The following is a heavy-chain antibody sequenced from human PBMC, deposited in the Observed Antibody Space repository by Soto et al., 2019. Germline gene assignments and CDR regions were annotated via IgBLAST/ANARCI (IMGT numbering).Heavy chain of an antibody. Sequence: PGESLKISCKGSGHSFTTYWIGWVRQMPGKGLEWMGIIYPGDSDTRYSPSFQGQVTISADKSISTAYLQWSSLKASDTAMYYCARPSIAVAGRYYYYGMDVWGQGTTVTVSS. CDR3: ARPSIAVAGRYYYYGMDV. J-gene: IGHJ6*02. V-gene: IGHV5-51*01. D-gene: IGHD6-19*01. CDR1: GHSFTTYW. CDR2: IYPGDSDT.